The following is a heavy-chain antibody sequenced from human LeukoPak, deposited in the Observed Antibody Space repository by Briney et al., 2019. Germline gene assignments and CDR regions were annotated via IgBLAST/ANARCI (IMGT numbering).Heavy chain of an antibody. CDR2: INHSGST. CDR1: GGSFSGYY. D-gene: IGHD3-3*01. J-gene: IGHJ4*02. Sequence: SETLSLTCAVYGGSFSGYYWSWIRQPPGKGLEWIGEINHSGSTNYNPSLKSRVTTSVDTSKNQFSLKLSSVTAADTAVYYCARGPYYDFWSGYYYYFDYWGQGTLVTVSS. CDR3: ARGPYYDFWSGYYYYFDY. V-gene: IGHV4-34*01.